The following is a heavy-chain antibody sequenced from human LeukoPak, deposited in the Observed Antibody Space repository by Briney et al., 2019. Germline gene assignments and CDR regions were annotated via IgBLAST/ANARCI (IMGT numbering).Heavy chain of an antibody. CDR2: IYYSGST. V-gene: IGHV4-59*08. CDR1: GGSISSYY. D-gene: IGHD3-10*02. J-gene: IGHJ3*02. Sequence: SETLSLTCTVSGGSISSYYWSWIRQPPGKGLEWIGYIYYSGSTNYNPSPKSRVTISVDTSKNQFSLKLSSVTAADTAVYYCARLFGENAFDIWGQGTMVTVSS. CDR3: ARLFGENAFDI.